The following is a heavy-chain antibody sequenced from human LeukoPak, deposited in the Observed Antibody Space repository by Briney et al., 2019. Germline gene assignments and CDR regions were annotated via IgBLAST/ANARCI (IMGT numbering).Heavy chain of an antibody. J-gene: IGHJ6*02. D-gene: IGHD5-12*01. CDR3: ARDRREWLPPDGSYYYGMDV. CDR1: GFTVSSNY. V-gene: IGHV3-66*01. CDR2: IYSGGST. Sequence: PGGSLRLTCAASGFTVSSNYMSWVRQAPGKGLEWVSVIYSGGSTYYADSVKGRFTISRDNSKNTLYLQMNSLRAEDTAVYYCARDRREWLPPDGSYYYGMDVWGQGTTVTVSS.